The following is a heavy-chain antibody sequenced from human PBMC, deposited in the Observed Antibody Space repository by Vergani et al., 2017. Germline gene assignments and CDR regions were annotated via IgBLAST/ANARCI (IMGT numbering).Heavy chain of an antibody. CDR2: IYHSGST. J-gene: IGHJ4*02. V-gene: IGHV4-39*01. CDR1: GGSLSSSSYY. D-gene: IGHD4-17*01. Sequence: QLQLQESGPGLVKPSETLSLTCTVSGGSLSSSSYYWAWIRQPPGKGLEWIGSIYHSGSTYYNPSLKSRVTISVDTSMNQFSLRLSSVTAAVTAVYYCARLGLTTVTFDSWGQGTLVTVSS. CDR3: ARLGLTTVTFDS.